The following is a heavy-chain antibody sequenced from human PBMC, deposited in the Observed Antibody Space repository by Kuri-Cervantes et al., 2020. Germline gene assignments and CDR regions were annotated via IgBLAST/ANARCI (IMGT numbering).Heavy chain of an antibody. CDR2: ISYDGSNK. CDR1: GFTFSSYA. D-gene: IGHD3-9*01. Sequence: GESLKISCAASGFTFSSYAMHWVRQAPGKGLEWVAVISYDGSNKYYADSVKGRFTISRDNSKNTLYLQMNSLRAEDTAVYYCAKDSGDILTDPGHPGHFQHWGQGTLVTVSS. J-gene: IGHJ1*01. CDR3: AKDSGDILTDPGHPGHFQH. V-gene: IGHV3-30-3*01.